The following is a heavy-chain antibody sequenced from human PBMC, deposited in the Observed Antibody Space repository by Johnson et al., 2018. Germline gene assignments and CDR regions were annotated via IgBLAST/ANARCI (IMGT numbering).Heavy chain of an antibody. CDR1: GGSISSSNW. D-gene: IGHD2-21*02. CDR3: ARDRLAPDCGGDCLPGAFDI. Sequence: QVQLQESGPGLVKPSGTLSLTCAVSGGSISSSNWWSWVRQPPGKGLEWIGEIYHSGSTNYNPSLKSRVPIAVDKSKNQFSLKRSSVTAADTAVYYCARDRLAPDCGGDCLPGAFDIWGQGTMVTVSS. CDR2: IYHSGST. J-gene: IGHJ3*02. V-gene: IGHV4-4*02.